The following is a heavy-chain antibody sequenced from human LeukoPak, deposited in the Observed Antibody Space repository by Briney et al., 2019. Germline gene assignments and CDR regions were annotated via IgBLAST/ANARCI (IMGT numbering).Heavy chain of an antibody. J-gene: IGHJ4*02. CDR1: GFTFSSYG. D-gene: IGHD3-22*01. V-gene: IGHV3-30*18. CDR2: ISYDGSNK. Sequence: GGSPRLSCAASGFTFSSYGMHWVRQAPGKGLEWVALISYDGSNKYYADSVKGRFTISRDNSKNTLYLQMNSLRAEDTAVYSCAKSLMIVVLNSFDYWGQGTLVTVSS. CDR3: AKSLMIVVLNSFDY.